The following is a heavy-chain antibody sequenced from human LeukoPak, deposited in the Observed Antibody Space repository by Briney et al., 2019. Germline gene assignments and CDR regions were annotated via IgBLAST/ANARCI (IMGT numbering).Heavy chain of an antibody. V-gene: IGHV3-30*02. CDR1: GIIFSYYG. D-gene: IGHD1-26*01. CDR2: IRSDGSDK. J-gene: IGHJ3*02. Sequence: GGSLRLSCAASGIIFSYYGMHWVRQAPGEGLEWLAFIRSDGSDKYYADSVKGRFTISRDNAKNALYLQMNSLRGEDTAVYYCARENSAWEPDGRRCDFDIWGQGTTVTVSS. CDR3: ARENSAWEPDGRRCDFDI.